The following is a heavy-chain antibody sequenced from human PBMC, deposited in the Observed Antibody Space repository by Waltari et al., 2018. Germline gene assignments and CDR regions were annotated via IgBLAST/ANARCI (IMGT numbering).Heavy chain of an antibody. V-gene: IGHV4-38-2*02. CDR3: AREGCSGGSCYLPGSNWFDP. Sequence: QVQLQESGPGLVKPSETLSLTCAVSGYSISSGYYWGWIRQPPGKGREWIGSSYHSGSTYYNPSLKSRVTISVDTSKNQFSLKLSSVTAADTAVYYCAREGCSGGSCYLPGSNWFDPWGQGTLVTVSS. CDR2: SYHSGST. D-gene: IGHD2-15*01. J-gene: IGHJ5*02. CDR1: GYSISSGYY.